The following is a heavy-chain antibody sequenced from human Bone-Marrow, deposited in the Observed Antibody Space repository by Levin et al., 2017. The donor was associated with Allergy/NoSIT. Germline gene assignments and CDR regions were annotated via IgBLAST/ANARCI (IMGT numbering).Heavy chain of an antibody. J-gene: IGHJ6*02. CDR1: GFDFHIYI. CDR2: IITGSNYK. CDR3: ARSHPLTGTTDFSDQDGMDV. Sequence: GGSLRLSCEASGFDFHIYIMNWVRQAPGKGLEWLSSIITGSNYKYYVDSVRGRFVISRDNARNSLYLQMNSLRAEDTAVYYCARSHPLTGTTDFSDQDGMDVWRQGTTVTVSS. V-gene: IGHV3-21*01. D-gene: IGHD1/OR15-1a*01.